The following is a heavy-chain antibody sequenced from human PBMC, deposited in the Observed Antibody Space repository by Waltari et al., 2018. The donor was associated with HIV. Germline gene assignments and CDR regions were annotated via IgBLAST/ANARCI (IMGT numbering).Heavy chain of an antibody. J-gene: IGHJ6*02. D-gene: IGHD3-10*01. CDR2: IIPIFGTA. Sequence: QVQLVQSGAEVKKPGSSVKVSCKASGGTFSSYALSWVRQAPGQGLEWIGGIIPIFGTAYYAQKFQGRVTITADESTSTAYMELSSLRSEDTAVYYCAREGGVYYYGSGSYYSYYYGMDVWGQGTTVTVSS. V-gene: IGHV1-69*01. CDR1: GGTFSSYA. CDR3: AREGGVYYYGSGSYYSYYYGMDV.